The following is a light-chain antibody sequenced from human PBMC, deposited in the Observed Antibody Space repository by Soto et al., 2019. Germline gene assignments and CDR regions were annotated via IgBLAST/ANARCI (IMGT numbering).Light chain of an antibody. CDR2: AAS. CDR3: QQASNCPPT. Sequence: DIQMTQSPSSVAASVGDSVTITCRASQSITNFLAWVQQKPGKAPRLLIYAASGLQGGVPSRFSGSGFGTDFDLTISSRQPEDLASYFCQQASNCPPTFGGWTKVEIK. V-gene: IGKV1-12*01. J-gene: IGKJ4*01. CDR1: QSITNF.